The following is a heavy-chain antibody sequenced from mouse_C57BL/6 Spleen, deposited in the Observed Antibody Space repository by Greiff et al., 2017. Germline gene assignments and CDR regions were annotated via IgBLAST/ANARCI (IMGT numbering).Heavy chain of an antibody. CDR2: ISDGGSYT. V-gene: IGHV5-4*01. Sequence: EVQVVESGGGLVKPGGSLKLSCAASGFTFSSYAMSWVRQTPEKRLEWVATISDGGSYTYYPDNVTGRFTISRENAKNNLYLQMSHLKSEDTAMYDCARGLDHFDYWGQGTTLTVSS. CDR3: ARGLDHFDY. CDR1: GFTFSSYA. J-gene: IGHJ2*01. D-gene: IGHD2-4*01.